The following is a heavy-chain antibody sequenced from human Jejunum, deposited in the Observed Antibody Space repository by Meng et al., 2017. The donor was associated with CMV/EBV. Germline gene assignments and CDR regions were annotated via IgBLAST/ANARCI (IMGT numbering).Heavy chain of an antibody. D-gene: IGHD6-6*01. CDR2: IIPFLGST. CDR3: ARAYSTSSPHFDF. V-gene: IGHV1-69*05. Sequence: KASGGTLSSYAISWVRQAPGKGLEWMGGIIPFLGSTIYAQKFQGRVTITTDESTSTAYMELSSLRSEDTAMYYCARAYSTSSPHFDFWGQGTLVTVSS. J-gene: IGHJ4*02. CDR1: GGTLSSYA.